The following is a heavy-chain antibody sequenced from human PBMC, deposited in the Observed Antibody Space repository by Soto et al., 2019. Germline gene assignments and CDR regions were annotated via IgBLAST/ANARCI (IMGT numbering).Heavy chain of an antibody. Sequence: QVQLQESGPGLVKPSETLSLTCTVSGGSVSSGSYYWNWIRQPPGKGLEWIGYIYYSGSTNYNPALESRVTISIDTSKDEFSLKLSSVTAADTAVYYCARSVGWPVDYWGQGTLVTVSS. CDR2: IYYSGST. D-gene: IGHD6-19*01. CDR3: ARSVGWPVDY. J-gene: IGHJ4*02. CDR1: GGSVSSGSYY. V-gene: IGHV4-61*01.